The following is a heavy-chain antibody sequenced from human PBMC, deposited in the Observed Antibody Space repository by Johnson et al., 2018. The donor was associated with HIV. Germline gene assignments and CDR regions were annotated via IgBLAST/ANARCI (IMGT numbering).Heavy chain of an antibody. CDR2: ISYDGSTN. D-gene: IGHD5-24*01. CDR1: GFTFSTYA. V-gene: IGHV3-30-3*01. Sequence: QVQLVESGGGVAPPGRSLRLSCAASGFTFSTYAMHWVRQAPGKGLEWVAVISYDGSTNYYADSVKGRFTISRDNSKNTLYLQMNSLRAEDTAVYYCARDMGEMATPIRGLDAFDIWGQGTMVTVSS. J-gene: IGHJ3*02. CDR3: ARDMGEMATPIRGLDAFDI.